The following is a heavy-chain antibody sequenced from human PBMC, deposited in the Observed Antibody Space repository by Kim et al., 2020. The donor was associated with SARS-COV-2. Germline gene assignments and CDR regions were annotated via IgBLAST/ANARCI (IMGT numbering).Heavy chain of an antibody. Sequence: SETLSLTCTVSGGSISSYYWSWIRQPAGKGLEWIGRIYTSGSTNYNPSLKSRVTMSLDTSKNQFSLKLSFVTAADTAVYYCARIRSSDWYGWFDPWGQGTLVTVSS. CDR3: ARIRSSDWYGWFDP. CDR2: IYTSGST. D-gene: IGHD6-19*01. J-gene: IGHJ5*02. CDR1: GGSISSYY. V-gene: IGHV4-4*07.